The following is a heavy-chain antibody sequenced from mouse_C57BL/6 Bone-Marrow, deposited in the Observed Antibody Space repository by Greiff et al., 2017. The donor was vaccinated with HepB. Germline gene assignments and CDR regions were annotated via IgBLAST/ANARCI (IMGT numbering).Heavy chain of an antibody. D-gene: IGHD1-2*01. J-gene: IGHJ4*01. CDR2: ISSGGNYI. Sequence: EVKLMESGAGLVMPGGSLKLSCAASGFTFSSYAMSWVRQTPEKRLEWVAYISSGGNYIYYADNVKGRFTISIDNSRNTVYLQMSSLKSEDTAMYYCTRDLTAEAAVDYWGQGTSVTVSS. CDR1: GFTFSSYA. V-gene: IGHV5-9-1*02. CDR3: TRDLTAEAAVDY.